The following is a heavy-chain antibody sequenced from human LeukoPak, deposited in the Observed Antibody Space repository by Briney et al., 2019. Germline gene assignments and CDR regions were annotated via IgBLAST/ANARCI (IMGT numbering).Heavy chain of an antibody. V-gene: IGHV3-11*06. Sequence: GGSLRLSCAASGFTFSDYYMSWIRQAPGKGLEWVSYISSSSSYTNYADSVKGRFTISRDNAKNSLYLQMNSLRAEDTAVYYCARARGLSTVTPWSYYYYGMDVWGKGTTVTVSS. J-gene: IGHJ6*04. CDR1: GFTFSDYY. D-gene: IGHD4-17*01. CDR2: ISSSSSYT. CDR3: ARARGLSTVTPWSYYYYGMDV.